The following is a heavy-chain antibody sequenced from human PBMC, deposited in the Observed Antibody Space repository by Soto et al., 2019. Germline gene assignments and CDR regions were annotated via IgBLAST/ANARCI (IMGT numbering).Heavy chain of an antibody. Sequence: GASVKVSCKASGGTFSSYAISWVRQAPGQGLEWMGGIIPIFGTANYAQKFQGRVTITADESTSTAYMELSSLRSEDTAVYYCARDESPRITMIVVVHTPYYYYGMDVWGQGTTVTSP. CDR2: IIPIFGTA. CDR1: GGTFSSYA. V-gene: IGHV1-69*13. CDR3: ARDESPRITMIVVVHTPYYYYGMDV. D-gene: IGHD3-22*01. J-gene: IGHJ6*02.